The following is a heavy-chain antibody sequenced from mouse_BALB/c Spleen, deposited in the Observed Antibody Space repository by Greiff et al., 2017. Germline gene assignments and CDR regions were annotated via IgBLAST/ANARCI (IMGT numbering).Heavy chain of an antibody. J-gene: IGHJ2*01. D-gene: IGHD3-1*01. Sequence: VKLQESGPGLVAPSQSLSITCTVSGFSLTSYGVHWVRQPPGKGLEWLGVIWAGGSTNYNSALMSRLSISKDNSKSQVFLKMNSLQTDDTAMYYCARARGFYFDYWGQGTTLTVSA. CDR2: IWAGGST. CDR1: GFSLTSYG. CDR3: ARARGFYFDY. V-gene: IGHV2-9*02.